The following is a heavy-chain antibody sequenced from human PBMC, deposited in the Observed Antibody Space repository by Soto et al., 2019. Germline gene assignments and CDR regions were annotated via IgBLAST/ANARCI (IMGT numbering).Heavy chain of an antibody. CDR2: IIPIPGTA. D-gene: IGHD2-2*01. V-gene: IGHV1-69*01. CDR1: GGTFGSYA. CDR3: ARSQGSSTSLEIYYYYYYGMDV. J-gene: IGHJ6*02. Sequence: QVQLVQSGAEVKKPGSSVKVSCKASGGTFGSYAISWVRQAPGQGPEWMGGIIPIPGTANYAQKFQGRVTIAADESTSTAYMELSSLRSEVTAVYYCARSQGSSTSLEIYYYYYYGMDVWGQGTTVTVSS.